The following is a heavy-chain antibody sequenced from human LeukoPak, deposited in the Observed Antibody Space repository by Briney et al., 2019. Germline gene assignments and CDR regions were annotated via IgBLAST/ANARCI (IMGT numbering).Heavy chain of an antibody. D-gene: IGHD3-10*01. Sequence: GASVKVSCKASGGTFSSYAISWVRQAPGQGLEWMGGIIPIFGTANYAQKFQGRVTITTDESTSTAYMELSSLRSEDTAVYYCARGDGTLHGTMVRGYAFDYWGQGTLVTVSS. J-gene: IGHJ4*02. V-gene: IGHV1-69*05. CDR1: GGTFSSYA. CDR2: IIPIFGTA. CDR3: ARGDGTLHGTMVRGYAFDY.